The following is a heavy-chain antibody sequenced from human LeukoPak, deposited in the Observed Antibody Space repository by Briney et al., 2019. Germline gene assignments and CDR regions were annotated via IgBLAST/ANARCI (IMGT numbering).Heavy chain of an antibody. V-gene: IGHV4-59*08. CDR1: GGSISSYY. Sequence: SETLSLTCTVSGGSISSYYWSWIRQPPGKGLEWIGYIYYSGSTYYNPSLKSRVTISVDTSKNQFSLKLSSVTAADTAVYYCARCIAVADGFDPWGQGTLVTVSS. D-gene: IGHD6-19*01. CDR3: ARCIAVADGFDP. CDR2: IYYSGST. J-gene: IGHJ5*02.